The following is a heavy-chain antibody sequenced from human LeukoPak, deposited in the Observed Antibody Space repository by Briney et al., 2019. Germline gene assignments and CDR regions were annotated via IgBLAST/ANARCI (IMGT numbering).Heavy chain of an antibody. CDR3: ARQRPHYCSSTSCSAYNWFDP. D-gene: IGHD2-2*01. Sequence: SETLSLTCTVSGGSISSDYWSWIRQPPGKGLEWIGYIYYSGSTNYNPSLQSRVTISVDTSKNQFPLKLSSVTAADTAVYYCARQRPHYCSSTSCSAYNWFDPWGQGTLVTVSS. CDR1: GGSISSDY. CDR2: IYYSGST. V-gene: IGHV4-59*08. J-gene: IGHJ5*02.